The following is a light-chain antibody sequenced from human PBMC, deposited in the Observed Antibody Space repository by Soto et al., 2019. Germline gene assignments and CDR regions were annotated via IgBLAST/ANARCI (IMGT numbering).Light chain of an antibody. CDR2: RAL. Sequence: DIQMTQSPSTLYASVGDRVIITCRASQSISSWLAWYQQKPGKAPDLLIYRALTLKTGIPSRFSGSGSGTVFTLTISSLQPDDFATYYCQQYDRASWTFGPGTKVEIK. CDR1: QSISSW. V-gene: IGKV1-5*03. CDR3: QQYDRASWT. J-gene: IGKJ1*01.